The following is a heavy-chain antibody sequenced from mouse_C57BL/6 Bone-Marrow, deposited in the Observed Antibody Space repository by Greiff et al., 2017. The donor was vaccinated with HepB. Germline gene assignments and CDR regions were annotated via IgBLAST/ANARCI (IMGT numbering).Heavy chain of an antibody. CDR3: ARGAPYYGSSYDYFDY. V-gene: IGHV1-26*01. D-gene: IGHD1-1*01. CDR1: GYTFTDYY. CDR2: INPNNGGT. J-gene: IGHJ2*01. Sequence: VQLQQSGPELVKPGASVKISCKASGYTFTDYYMNWVKQSHGKSLEWIGDINPNNGGTSYNQKFKGKATLTVDKSSSTAYMELRSLTSEDSAVYYCARGAPYYGSSYDYFDYWGQGTTPTVSS.